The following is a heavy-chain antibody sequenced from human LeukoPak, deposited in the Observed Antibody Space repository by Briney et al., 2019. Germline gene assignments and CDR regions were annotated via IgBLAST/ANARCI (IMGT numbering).Heavy chain of an antibody. Sequence: GGSLRLSCAASGFTFSSYWMTWVRQAPGKGLEWVANIKQDGSEKYYVDSVKGRFTISRDNAKNSLSLHMNSLRAEDTAVYYCARDRGACTNGVCYYHDFDYWGQGTLVTVSS. D-gene: IGHD2-8*01. CDR1: GFTFSSYW. CDR3: ARDRGACTNGVCYYHDFDY. V-gene: IGHV3-7*01. J-gene: IGHJ4*02. CDR2: IKQDGSEK.